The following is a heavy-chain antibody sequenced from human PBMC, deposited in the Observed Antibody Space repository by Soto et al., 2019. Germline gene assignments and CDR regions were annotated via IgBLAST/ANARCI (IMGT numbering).Heavy chain of an antibody. V-gene: IGHV3-30-3*01. CDR1: GFTFSSYA. CDR2: ISYDGSNK. D-gene: IGHD6-13*01. J-gene: IGHJ4*02. CDR3: ARSRGYSSSWIYFDY. Sequence: LRLSCAASGFTFSSYAMHWVRQAPGKGLEWVAVISYDGSNKYYADSVKGRFTISRDNSKNTLYLQMNSLRAEDTAVYYCARSRGYSSSWIYFDYWGQGTLVTVSS.